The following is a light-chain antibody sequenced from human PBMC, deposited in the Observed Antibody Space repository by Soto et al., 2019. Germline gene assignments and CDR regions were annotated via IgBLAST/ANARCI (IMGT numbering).Light chain of an antibody. CDR2: EVS. Sequence: SSLTQPAAVSGSAGQSGTISCPGTSSDVGGYDYVSWYQQHPGKAPKLMIYEVSNRPSGVSNRFSGSKSGDTASLTISGLQAEDEADYYCSSYTSSSTFVFGTGTKVTVL. CDR3: SSYTSSSTFV. CDR1: SSDVGGYDY. V-gene: IGLV2-14*01. J-gene: IGLJ1*01.